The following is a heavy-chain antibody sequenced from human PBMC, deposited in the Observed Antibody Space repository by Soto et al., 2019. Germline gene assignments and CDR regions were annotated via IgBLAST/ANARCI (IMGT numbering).Heavy chain of an antibody. V-gene: IGHV3-30*03. Sequence: GGSLRLSCAASGFTFSSYGMHWVRQAPGKGLEWVTVISNDGNKEYYADSVKGRFAISRDNSKNTLYLQMNSLRAEDTAVYYCARDPGTIFEVINYYFDFWGQGTLVTVS. D-gene: IGHD3-3*01. CDR3: ARDPGTIFEVINYYFDF. CDR2: ISNDGNKE. J-gene: IGHJ4*02. CDR1: GFTFSSYG.